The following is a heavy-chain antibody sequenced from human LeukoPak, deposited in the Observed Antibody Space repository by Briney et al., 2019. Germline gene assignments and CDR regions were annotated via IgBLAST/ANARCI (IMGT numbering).Heavy chain of an antibody. V-gene: IGHV3-15*01. CDR1: GFTFSNVW. Sequence: GGSLRLSCAASGFTFSNVWMSWVRQAPGKGLEWVGGIKSTTDGGTTDYAAPVKGRFTISREDSKNTLYLQMNSLKTEDTAVYYCTTVEEGIAVAQDYWGQGTLVTVSS. CDR2: IKSTTDGGTT. D-gene: IGHD6-19*01. CDR3: TTVEEGIAVAQDY. J-gene: IGHJ4*02.